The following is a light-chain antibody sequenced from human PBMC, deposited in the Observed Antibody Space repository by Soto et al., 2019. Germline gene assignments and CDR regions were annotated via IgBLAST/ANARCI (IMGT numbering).Light chain of an antibody. J-gene: IGLJ2*01. CDR1: NIGSKS. Sequence: SYELTQPPSVSVAPGKTARITCGGNNIGSKSVHWYQQKPGQAPVLVIYYDSDRPSGIPERFSGSNSGTTATLTIRRVEAGDEAEYYCPVWDSSSDHVVFGGGTKVTVL. V-gene: IGLV3-21*04. CDR2: YDS. CDR3: PVWDSSSDHVV.